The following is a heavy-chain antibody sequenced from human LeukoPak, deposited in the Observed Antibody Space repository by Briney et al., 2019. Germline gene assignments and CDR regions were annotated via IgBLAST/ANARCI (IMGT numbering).Heavy chain of an antibody. V-gene: IGHV6-1*01. J-gene: IGHJ4*02. Sequence: SQTLSLTCAISGDSVSSNSAAWNWIRQSPSRGLEWLGRTCYRSKWYNDYAASVKSRITINPDTSKNQFSLQLNSVTPEDTAVYYCAREVLIYYDSSGYQYYFDYWGQGTLVTVSS. CDR2: TCYRSKWYN. D-gene: IGHD3-22*01. CDR1: GDSVSSNSAA. CDR3: AREVLIYYDSSGYQYYFDY.